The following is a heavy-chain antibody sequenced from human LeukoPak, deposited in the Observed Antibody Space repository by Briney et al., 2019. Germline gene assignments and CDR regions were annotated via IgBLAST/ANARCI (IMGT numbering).Heavy chain of an antibody. CDR3: ARGPRYCSSTSCNYGMDV. Sequence: SVKVSCKASGGTFTSYAISWVRQAPGQGLEWMGGIIPIFGIANYAQKFQGRVTITTDKSTSTAYMELSSLRSEDTAVYYCARGPRYCSSTSCNYGMDVWGQGTTVTVSS. V-gene: IGHV1-69*10. D-gene: IGHD2-2*01. CDR1: GGTFTSYA. J-gene: IGHJ6*02. CDR2: IIPIFGIA.